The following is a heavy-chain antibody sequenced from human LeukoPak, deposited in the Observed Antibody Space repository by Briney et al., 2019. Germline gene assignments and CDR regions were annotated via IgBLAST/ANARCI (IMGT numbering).Heavy chain of an antibody. D-gene: IGHD2-2*02. CDR1: GGSISSSSYY. V-gene: IGHV4-39*01. J-gene: IGHJ4*02. CDR2: IYYSGST. Sequence: SETLSLTCTVSGGSISSSSYYWGWIRQPPGKGLEWIGSIYYSGSTYYNPSLKSRVTISVDTSKNQFSLKLSSVTAADTAVYYCARRRLYCSSTSCYTPDYWGQGTLVTVSS. CDR3: ARRRLYCSSTSCYTPDY.